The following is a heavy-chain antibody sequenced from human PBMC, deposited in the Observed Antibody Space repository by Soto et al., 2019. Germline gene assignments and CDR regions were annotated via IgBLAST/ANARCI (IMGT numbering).Heavy chain of an antibody. D-gene: IGHD6-19*01. CDR3: ASDARGSIAVAGTNDY. CDR2: ISADGSNK. J-gene: IGHJ4*02. CDR1: GFTFSSYV. Sequence: GGSLRLSCAASGFTFSSYVMNWVRQAPGKGLEWVTSISADGSNKYYADSVKGRFTISRDNSKNTLYLQMNSLRVEDTALYSCASDARGSIAVAGTNDYWGQGTLVTVSS. V-gene: IGHV3-30-3*01.